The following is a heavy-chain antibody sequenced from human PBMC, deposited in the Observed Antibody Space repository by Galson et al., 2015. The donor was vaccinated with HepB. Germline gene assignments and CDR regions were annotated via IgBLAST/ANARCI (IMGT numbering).Heavy chain of an antibody. J-gene: IGHJ4*02. V-gene: IGHV4-39*07. Sequence: ETLSLTCTVPGGSINSNNYYWGWVRQPPGKGLEWIGSIYYSGNTYYNPSLKSRVTISVHTSKNQFSLKLSSVTAAGTAVYYCARDSITGTSVFGYWGQGTLVTVSS. D-gene: IGHD1-20*01. CDR3: ARDSITGTSVFGY. CDR1: GGSINSNNYY. CDR2: IYYSGNT.